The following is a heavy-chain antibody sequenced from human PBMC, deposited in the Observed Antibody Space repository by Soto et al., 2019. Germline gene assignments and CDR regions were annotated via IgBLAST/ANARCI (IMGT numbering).Heavy chain of an antibody. CDR2: IIPIFGTA. V-gene: IGHV1-69*01. Sequence: QVQLVQSGAEVKKPGSSVKVSCKASGGTFSSYAISWVRQAPGQGLEWMGGIIPIFGTANYAQKFQGRGTITADEATSTAYMELSSLRSEDTAVYDCAREGASGSHIGYWGQGTLVTVSS. J-gene: IGHJ4*02. CDR3: AREGASGSHIGY. D-gene: IGHD3-22*01. CDR1: GGTFSSYA.